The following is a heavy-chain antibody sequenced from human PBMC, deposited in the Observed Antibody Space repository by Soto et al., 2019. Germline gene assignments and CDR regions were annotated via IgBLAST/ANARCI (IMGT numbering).Heavy chain of an antibody. CDR1: GGSFSGYY. CDR2: INHSGST. Sequence: PSETLSLTCAVYGGSFSGYYWSWIRQPPGKGLEWIGEINHSGSTNYNPSLKSRVTISVDTSKNQFSLKLSSVTAADTAVYYCARGRRYGGVFDYWGQGTLVTVSS. D-gene: IGHD4-17*01. J-gene: IGHJ4*02. V-gene: IGHV4-34*01. CDR3: ARGRRYGGVFDY.